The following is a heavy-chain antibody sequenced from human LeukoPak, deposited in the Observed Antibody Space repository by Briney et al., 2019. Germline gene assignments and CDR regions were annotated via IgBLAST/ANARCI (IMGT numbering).Heavy chain of an antibody. CDR1: GYSFTSYW. CDR3: ARLGGSETGDDAFDI. J-gene: IGHJ3*02. D-gene: IGHD1-26*01. V-gene: IGHV5-51*01. CDR2: IYPGDSDT. Sequence: GESLKISCKGSGYSFTSYWIGWVRQMPGKGLEWMGIIYPGDSDTRYSPSFQGQVTISADKSISTAYLQWSSLKASDTAMYYCARLGGSETGDDAFDIWGQGTMVTVSS.